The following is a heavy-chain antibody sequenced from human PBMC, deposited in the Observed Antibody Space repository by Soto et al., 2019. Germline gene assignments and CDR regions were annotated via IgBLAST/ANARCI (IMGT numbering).Heavy chain of an antibody. V-gene: IGHV4-34*01. CDR3: ARGGVVVVAATPEHWFDP. CDR2: INHSGST. CDR1: GGSFSGYY. Sequence: SETLSLTCAVYGGSFSGYYWSWIRQPPGKGLEWIGEINHSGSTNYNPSLKSRVTISVDTSKNQFSLKLISVTAADTAVYYCARGGVVVVAATPEHWFDPWGQGTLVTV. J-gene: IGHJ5*02. D-gene: IGHD2-15*01.